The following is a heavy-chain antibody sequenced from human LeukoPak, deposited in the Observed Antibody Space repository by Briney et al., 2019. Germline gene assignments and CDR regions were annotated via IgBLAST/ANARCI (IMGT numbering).Heavy chain of an antibody. CDR2: MYYSGST. V-gene: IGHV4-59*01. Sequence: LETLSLTCTVPGGSISSYFWTWIRHVPGKGLEWIGYMYYSGSTNYNPSLKTRVTISVDTSKNHVSLKLTAMAAADTAVYYCARINGLSDGMDYWGQGTTVTVSS. CDR1: GGSISSYF. D-gene: IGHD2-8*01. J-gene: IGHJ6*02. CDR3: ARINGLSDGMDY.